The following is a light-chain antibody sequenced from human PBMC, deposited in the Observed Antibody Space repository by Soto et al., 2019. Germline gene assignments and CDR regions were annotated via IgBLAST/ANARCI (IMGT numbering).Light chain of an antibody. J-gene: IGKJ2*01. V-gene: IGKV3-20*01. Sequence: EIVLTQSPGTLSLSPGERATLTCTASQSVTSTYLGWYQQKPGQAPRLLIYGASSRATGIPDRFSGSGSGTDFTLTISRLEPEDFAVYYCQHYGTSLYTFGQGTKLEIK. CDR3: QHYGTSLYT. CDR1: QSVTSTY. CDR2: GAS.